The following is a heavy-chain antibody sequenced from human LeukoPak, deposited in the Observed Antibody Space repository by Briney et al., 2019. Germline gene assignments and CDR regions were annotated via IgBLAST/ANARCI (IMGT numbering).Heavy chain of an antibody. D-gene: IGHD6-13*01. CDR1: GYTLTNYS. CDR2: ITADTDNT. CDR3: ARGSLSSRDFDY. V-gene: IGHV1-3*01. Sequence: ASMKGSRKASGYTLTNYSINRVRPAPRPKLWGMGWITADTDNTEYSQKFQGRVTITRDTFASTAYMELRSLRFEDTAVYYCARGSLSSRDFDYWGQGTLVTVTS. J-gene: IGHJ4*02.